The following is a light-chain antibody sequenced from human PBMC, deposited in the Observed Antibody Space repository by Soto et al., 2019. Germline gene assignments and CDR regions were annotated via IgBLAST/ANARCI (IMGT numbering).Light chain of an antibody. CDR1: QSISSY. CDR2: GTS. Sequence: EVVLTQAPDTLSLPPGERATLSWRASQSISSYLAWYQQKPGQAPRLLIYGTSARATGIPATFSGSGSGTEFTLTISSLQSEDFAIYYCQQYDNWPWTFGQGTKVDIK. CDR3: QQYDNWPWT. J-gene: IGKJ1*01. V-gene: IGKV3-15*01.